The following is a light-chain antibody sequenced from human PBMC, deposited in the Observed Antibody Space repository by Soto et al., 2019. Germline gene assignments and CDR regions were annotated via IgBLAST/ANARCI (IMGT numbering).Light chain of an antibody. CDR3: CSYAGSSTRWV. CDR1: SSDVGSYNL. J-gene: IGLJ3*02. Sequence: QAASVSGSPGQSITISCTGTSSDVGSYNLVSWYQQHPGKAPKLMIYEGSKRPSGVSNRFSGSKSGNTASLTISGLQAEDEADYYCCSYAGSSTRWVFGGGTKQTVL. V-gene: IGLV2-23*01. CDR2: EGS.